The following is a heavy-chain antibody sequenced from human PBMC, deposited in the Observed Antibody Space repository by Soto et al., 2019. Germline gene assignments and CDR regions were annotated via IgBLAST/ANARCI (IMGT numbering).Heavy chain of an antibody. J-gene: IGHJ6*02. D-gene: IGHD6-13*01. Sequence: SETLSLTCAVYGGSFSGYYWSWIRQPPGKGLEWIGEINHSGSTNYNPSLKSRVTISVDTSKNQFSLKLSSVTAADTAVYYCARDGIAAAGTYYYYGMDVWGQGTTVTVSS. CDR1: GGSFSGYY. CDR2: INHSGST. CDR3: ARDGIAAAGTYYYYGMDV. V-gene: IGHV4-34*01.